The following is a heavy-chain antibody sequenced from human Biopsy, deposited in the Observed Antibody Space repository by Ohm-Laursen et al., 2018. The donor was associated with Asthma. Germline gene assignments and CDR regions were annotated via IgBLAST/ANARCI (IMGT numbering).Heavy chain of an antibody. D-gene: IGHD2-2*01. Sequence: SLRLSCTATGFTFSSYAMSWVRQAPGKGLEWVSSISSSGASTYYADSVKGRFTISRDNSKNTLYLQMSSLRADDPAVYYCARGNSSNWSHFYFSYWGQGALVTVSS. V-gene: IGHV3-23*01. CDR2: ISSSGAST. J-gene: IGHJ4*02. CDR1: GFTFSSYA. CDR3: ARGNSSNWSHFYFSY.